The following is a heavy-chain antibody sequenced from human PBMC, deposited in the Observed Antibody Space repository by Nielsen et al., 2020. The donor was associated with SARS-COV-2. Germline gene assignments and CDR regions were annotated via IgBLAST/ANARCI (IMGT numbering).Heavy chain of an antibody. D-gene: IGHD3-10*01. J-gene: IGHJ6*02. CDR3: AREGRDDSGTERHGMDV. Sequence: GESLKISCKTSGYTFTTYWIGWVRQMPGKGLEWMGIIYPGDSDTRYSPSFEGQVTISADEPISTTYLQWRSLKASDTAVYYCAREGRDDSGTERHGMDVWGRGTTVTVSS. V-gene: IGHV5-51*04. CDR1: GYTFTTYW. CDR2: IYPGDSDT.